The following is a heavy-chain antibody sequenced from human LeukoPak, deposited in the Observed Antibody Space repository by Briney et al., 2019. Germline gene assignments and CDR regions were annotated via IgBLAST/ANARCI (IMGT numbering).Heavy chain of an antibody. D-gene: IGHD6-19*01. CDR1: GFTFSRYG. CDR2: ISGSGVST. Sequence: PGGSLRVSCADSGFTFSRYGMSWVRQAPGKGLEWVSPISGSGVSTYYADSVKGWFTMSRDNSKNTLYLQMNSLRAEDTAVYYCAKKSGFSSGWLDYWGQGILVTVSS. V-gene: IGHV3-23*01. J-gene: IGHJ4*02. CDR3: AKKSGFSSGWLDY.